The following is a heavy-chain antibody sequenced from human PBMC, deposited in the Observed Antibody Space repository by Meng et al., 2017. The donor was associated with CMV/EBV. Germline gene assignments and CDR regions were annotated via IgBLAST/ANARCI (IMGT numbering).Heavy chain of an antibody. D-gene: IGHD6-19*01. CDR3: ASGVLISGCDY. J-gene: IGHJ4*02. V-gene: IGHV3-30*04. CDR1: GFTFSSYA. Sequence: SCAASGFTFSSYAMHWVRQAPGKGLEWVAVISYDGSNKYYADSVKGRFTISRDNSKNTLYLQMNSLRAEDTAVYYCASGVLISGCDYWGQGTLVTVSS. CDR2: ISYDGSNK.